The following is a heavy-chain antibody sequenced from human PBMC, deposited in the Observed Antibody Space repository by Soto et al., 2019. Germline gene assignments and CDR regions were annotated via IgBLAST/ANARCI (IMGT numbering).Heavy chain of an antibody. J-gene: IGHJ4*02. CDR2: IGGSGGST. D-gene: IGHD4-17*01. V-gene: IGHV3-23*01. CDR3: AKRGGYGDYVD. CDR1: GFTFSSYA. Sequence: EVQLLESGGGLVQPGGSLRLSCAASGFTFSSYAMSWVRQAPGKGLEWVSTIGGSGGSTYYADSVKGRFTISRDNSKNTLYRQMNSLRAEDTAVYYCAKRGGYGDYVDWGQGTLVTVSS.